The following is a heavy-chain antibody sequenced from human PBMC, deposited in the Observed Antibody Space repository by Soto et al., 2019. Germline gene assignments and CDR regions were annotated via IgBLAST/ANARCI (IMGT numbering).Heavy chain of an antibody. V-gene: IGHV3-33*01. Sequence: HPGGSLRLSCAASGFIFSNYGIHWVRQAPGKGLEWVALIWYDGSNKYYADSVKGRFTISRDNAKNSLYLQMNSLRDEDTAVYYCASPRGPWGQGTLVTVSS. CDR2: IWYDGSNK. CDR1: GFIFSNYG. J-gene: IGHJ5*02. D-gene: IGHD6-6*01. CDR3: ASPRGP.